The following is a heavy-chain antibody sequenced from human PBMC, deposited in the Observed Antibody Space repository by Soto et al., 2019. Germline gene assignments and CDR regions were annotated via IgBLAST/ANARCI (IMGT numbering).Heavy chain of an antibody. CDR1: GDSMTSSSYY. J-gene: IGHJ2*01. CDR2: IYCSGST. D-gene: IGHD3-9*01. CDR3: AREVGDILTGYYMDPYWYFDL. Sequence: TSETLSLTCTVSGDSMTSSSYYWGWIRQPPGKGLEWIGYIYCSGSTNYNPSLKSRVTISVDTSKNQFSLKLSSVTAADTAVYYCAREVGDILTGYYMDPYWYFDLWGRGTLVTVSS. V-gene: IGHV4-61*01.